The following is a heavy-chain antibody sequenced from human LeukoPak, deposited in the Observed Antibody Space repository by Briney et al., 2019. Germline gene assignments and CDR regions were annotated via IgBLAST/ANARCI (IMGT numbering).Heavy chain of an antibody. CDR1: GGSISSSSYY. Sequence: SETLSLTCTVSGGSISSSSYYWSWIRQPAGKGLEWIGRIYTSGSTNYNPSLKSRVTISVKTSKNQFSLKLSSVTAADTAIYYCARVTGYMIEDYFDYWGQGTLVTVSS. V-gene: IGHV4-61*02. CDR3: ARVTGYMIEDYFDY. J-gene: IGHJ4*02. D-gene: IGHD3-22*01. CDR2: IYTSGST.